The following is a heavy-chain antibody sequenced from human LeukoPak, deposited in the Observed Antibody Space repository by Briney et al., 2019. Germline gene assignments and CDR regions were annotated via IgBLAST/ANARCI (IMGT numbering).Heavy chain of an antibody. CDR2: LYSGGST. J-gene: IGHJ4*02. Sequence: PGGSLRLSCAASGFTVNSNYMTWVRQAPGKGLEWVTVLYSGGSTYYADSVRGRFTISRDNAKNSLYLQMNSLRVEDTAVYYCAKAIAAAGSGRPHFDYWGQGTLVTVSS. CDR1: GFTVNSNY. CDR3: AKAIAAAGSGRPHFDY. V-gene: IGHV3-66*01. D-gene: IGHD6-13*01.